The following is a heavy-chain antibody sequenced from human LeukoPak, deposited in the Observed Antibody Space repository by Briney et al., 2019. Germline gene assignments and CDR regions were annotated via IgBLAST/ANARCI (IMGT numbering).Heavy chain of an antibody. D-gene: IGHD3-22*01. V-gene: IGHV5-51*01. CDR3: ARRINTDNYHSSGYYYGTYYFDY. CDR1: GYSFTSYW. J-gene: IGHJ4*02. Sequence: GESLKISCKGSGYSFTSYWIGRVRQMPGKGLEWMGIIYPGDSDTRYSPSFQGQVTISADKSLSTAYLQWSSLKDSDTAMYYCARRINTDNYHSSGYYYGTYYFDYWAQGTLVSVSS. CDR2: IYPGDSDT.